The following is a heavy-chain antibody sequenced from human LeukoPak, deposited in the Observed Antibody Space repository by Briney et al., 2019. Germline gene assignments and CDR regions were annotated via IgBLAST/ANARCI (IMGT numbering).Heavy chain of an antibody. CDR2: IYPGDSDT. V-gene: IGHV5-51*01. CDR1: GYSFTSYW. Sequence: GESLKISCKGSGYSFTSYWIGWVRQMPGKGLEWMGIIYPGDSDTRYSPSFQGQVTISADKSISTAYLQWSSLKASGTAMYYCARREDYYDSSGYPTYYFDYWGQGTLVTVSS. J-gene: IGHJ4*02. D-gene: IGHD3-22*01. CDR3: ARREDYYDSSGYPTYYFDY.